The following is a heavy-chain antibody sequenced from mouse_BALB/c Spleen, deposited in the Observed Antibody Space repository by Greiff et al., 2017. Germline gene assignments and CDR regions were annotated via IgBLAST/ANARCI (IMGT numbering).Heavy chain of an antibody. Sequence: LQQPGSELVRPGASVKLSCKASGYTFTSYWMHWVKQRHGQGLEWIGNIYPGSGSTNYDEKFKSKGTLTVDTSSSTAYMHLSSLTSEDSAVYYCTREDYVWYFDVWGAGTTVTVSS. D-gene: IGHD1-1*02. J-gene: IGHJ1*01. CDR1: GYTFTSYW. CDR2: IYPGSGST. CDR3: TREDYVWYFDV. V-gene: IGHV1S22*01.